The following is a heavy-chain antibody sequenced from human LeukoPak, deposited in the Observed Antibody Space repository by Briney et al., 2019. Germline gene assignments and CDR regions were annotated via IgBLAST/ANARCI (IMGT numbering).Heavy chain of an antibody. CDR2: ISDDGSNK. V-gene: IGHV3-30*18. CDR3: AELGITMIGGV. J-gene: IGHJ6*04. Sequence: PGGSLRLSCAASGFTFSSYAMSWVRQAPGKGLEWVAVISDDGSNKYYAESVKGQFTISRDNAKNSLYLQMNSLRAEDTAVYYCAELGITMIGGVWGKGTTVTISS. D-gene: IGHD3-10*02. CDR1: GFTFSSYA.